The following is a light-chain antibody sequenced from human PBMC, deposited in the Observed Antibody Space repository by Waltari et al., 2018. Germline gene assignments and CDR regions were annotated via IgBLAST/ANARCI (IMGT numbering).Light chain of an antibody. CDR1: SSDVGAYNY. CDR2: DVS. V-gene: IGLV2-14*03. CDR3: ISYTTSDTMI. J-gene: IGLJ2*01. Sequence: QSALTQPASVSGSPGQSITISCTWTSSDVGAYNYVSWYQQHPGKVPKLIIYDVSHRPSGVSFRFSGSKSDNTASLTISGLQAEDEADYYCISYTTSDTMIFGGGTKLTVL.